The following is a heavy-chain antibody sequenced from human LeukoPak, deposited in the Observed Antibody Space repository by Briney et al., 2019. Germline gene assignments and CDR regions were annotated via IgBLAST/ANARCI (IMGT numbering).Heavy chain of an antibody. D-gene: IGHD3-22*01. CDR3: ARLVYDSSGYDAFDI. V-gene: IGHV4-31*02. J-gene: IGHJ3*02. CDR2: IYYSGST. CDR1: GGSISSGGYY. Sequence: PSETLSLTCTVSGGSISSGGYYWSWIRQHPGKGLEWIGYIYYSGSTYCNPSLKSRVSISVDTSKHQFSLKLSSVTAADTAVYYCARLVYDSSGYDAFDIWGQGTMVTVSS.